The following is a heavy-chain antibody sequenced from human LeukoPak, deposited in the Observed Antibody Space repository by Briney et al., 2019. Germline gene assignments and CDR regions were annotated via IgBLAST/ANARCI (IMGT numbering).Heavy chain of an antibody. CDR2: ISYDGSNK. D-gene: IGHD3-22*01. Sequence: QTGGSLRLSCAASGFNFSNYAMHWVRQAPGKGLEWVAVISYDGSNKYYADSVKGRFTISRDNSKNTLYLQMNSLRAEDTAVYYCAKEGLYDSSGYLSDYWGQGTLVTVSS. V-gene: IGHV3-30*04. J-gene: IGHJ4*02. CDR3: AKEGLYDSSGYLSDY. CDR1: GFNFSNYA.